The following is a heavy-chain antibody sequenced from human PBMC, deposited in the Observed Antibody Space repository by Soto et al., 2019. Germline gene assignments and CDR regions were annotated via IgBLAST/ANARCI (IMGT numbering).Heavy chain of an antibody. J-gene: IGHJ4*02. Sequence: QVQLQQWGAGLLKPSETLSLNCAVNGGSLSGYYWSWIRQPPGKGLEWIGEIKDGGRTNYSPSLKSRATISSATSNNQFSLRLYSVTAADTGXXXXXXXXXXVXATHXDQGTLVTVSS. CDR3: XXXXXXVXATH. CDR2: IKDGGRT. CDR1: GGSLSGYY. D-gene: IGHD5-12*01. V-gene: IGHV4-34*01.